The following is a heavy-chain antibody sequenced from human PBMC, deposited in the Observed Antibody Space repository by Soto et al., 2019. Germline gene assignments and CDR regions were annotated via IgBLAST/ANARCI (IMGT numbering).Heavy chain of an antibody. Sequence: QVQLVESGGGVVQPGRSLRLSCAASGFTFSSYGMHWVRQAPGKGLEWVAVISYDGTNKYYADSVKGRFTISRDNSKNRRYLQMNSLRAGDRAVFPWAGGYGLPSLAYGARGTRVTVSS. CDR2: ISYDGTNK. D-gene: IGHD1-1*01. V-gene: IGHV3-30*03. CDR1: GFTFSSYG. CDR3: AGGYGLPSLAY. J-gene: IGHJ4*02.